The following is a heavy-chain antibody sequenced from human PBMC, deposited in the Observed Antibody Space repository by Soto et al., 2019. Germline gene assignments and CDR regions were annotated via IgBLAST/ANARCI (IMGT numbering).Heavy chain of an antibody. CDR1: GFTFDDFA. D-gene: IGHD2-8*02. CDR2: INWNSGDI. CDR3: VKDIGASGAYWYFDL. J-gene: IGHJ2*01. V-gene: IGHV3-9*01. Sequence: EMQLVESGGGLVQPGRSLRLSCAASGFTFDDFAMHWVRQAPGKGLEWVFGINWNSGDIDYADSVRGRFTISRDNAKNALYLQMNSLRAEDAAFYYCVKDIGASGAYWYFDLWGRGTLVTVSS.